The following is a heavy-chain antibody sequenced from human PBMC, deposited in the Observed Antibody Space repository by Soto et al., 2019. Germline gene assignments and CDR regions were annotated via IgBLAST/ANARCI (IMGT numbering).Heavy chain of an antibody. J-gene: IGHJ3*02. CDR2: IKHDGREK. D-gene: IGHD3-9*01. CDR3: ARASPDNAFDI. Sequence: GGSLRLSCAASGFTFSNYWMSWVRQAPGKGLEWVANIKHDGREKYYVDSVKGRFTISRDNAKNSLYLQMNSLRAEDTAVYYCARASPDNAFDIWGQGTKVTVSS. V-gene: IGHV3-7*01. CDR1: GFTFSNYW.